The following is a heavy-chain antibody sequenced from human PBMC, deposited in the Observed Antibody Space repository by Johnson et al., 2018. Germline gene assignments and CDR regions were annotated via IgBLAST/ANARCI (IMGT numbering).Heavy chain of an antibody. V-gene: IGHV1-8*01. D-gene: IGHD6-6*01. J-gene: IGHJ1*01. CDR3: ARWTSSADFQY. Sequence: QVQLGQSGAEVKKPGASVKVSCKASGYTFSNYDINWVRQATGQGLEWMGWMNPNSGDTGHAQKFQGRVTLTRDTSISTAYMELSSLTSEDTAVYYCARWTSSADFQYWGQGTLVTVSS. CDR2: MNPNSGDT. CDR1: GYTFSNYD.